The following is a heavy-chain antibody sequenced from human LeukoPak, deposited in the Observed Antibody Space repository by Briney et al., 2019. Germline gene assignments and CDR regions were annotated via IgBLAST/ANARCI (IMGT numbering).Heavy chain of an antibody. Sequence: SETLSLTCTGSSGSFSNSHYYWAWVRQPPGRGLEWLGSIFYSGNTHYNPSLKSPVTISIDTSKNQFSLKVSSVTAADTAIYYCGSRRTAMFGVIKGPIDYWGQGTLVTVSS. CDR3: GSRRTAMFGVIKGPIDY. CDR1: SGSFSNSHYY. D-gene: IGHD3-3*01. V-gene: IGHV4-39*07. CDR2: IFYSGNT. J-gene: IGHJ4*02.